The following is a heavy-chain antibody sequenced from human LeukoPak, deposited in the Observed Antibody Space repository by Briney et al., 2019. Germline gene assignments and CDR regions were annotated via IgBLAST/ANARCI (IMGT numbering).Heavy chain of an antibody. D-gene: IGHD6-19*01. CDR1: GFTFSNYW. Sequence: GGSLILSCVGSGFTFSNYWMSWVRQTPGKGLEWVANIKQDGSEEYYVDSVKGRFTISRDNAQNSLYLQLNYLRAGDTAVYYCARDGNSSDWNSGNNTDYWGQGTLVTVSP. CDR3: ARDGNSSDWNSGNNTDY. V-gene: IGHV3-7*01. CDR2: IKQDGSEE. J-gene: IGHJ4*02.